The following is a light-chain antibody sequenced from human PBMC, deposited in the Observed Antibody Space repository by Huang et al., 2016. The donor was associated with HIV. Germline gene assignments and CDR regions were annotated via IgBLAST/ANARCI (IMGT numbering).Light chain of an antibody. CDR1: QSVRSS. CDR2: DAS. Sequence: EIVLTQSPATLSLSPGARATLSCRASQSVRSSLAWYQQKPGQAPSLLIYDASNRATGIPARFSGSGSGTDFTLTISSLEPEDFAVYYCQQRSNWPPTLTFGGGTKVEIK. CDR3: QQRSNWPPTLT. J-gene: IGKJ4*01. V-gene: IGKV3-11*01.